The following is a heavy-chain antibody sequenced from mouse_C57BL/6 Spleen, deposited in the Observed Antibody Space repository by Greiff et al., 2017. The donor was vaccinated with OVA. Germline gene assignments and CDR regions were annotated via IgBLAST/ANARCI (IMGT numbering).Heavy chain of an antibody. Sequence: QVQLQQPGAELVKPGASVKMSCKASGYTFTSYWITWVKQRPGQGLEWIGDIYPGSGSTNYNEKFKSKATLTVDTSSSTAYMQLSSLTSEDSAVYYCARRDSSGPYYYAMDYWGQGTSVTVSS. V-gene: IGHV1-55*01. CDR1: GYTFTSYW. J-gene: IGHJ4*01. CDR2: IYPGSGST. D-gene: IGHD3-2*02. CDR3: ARRDSSGPYYYAMDY.